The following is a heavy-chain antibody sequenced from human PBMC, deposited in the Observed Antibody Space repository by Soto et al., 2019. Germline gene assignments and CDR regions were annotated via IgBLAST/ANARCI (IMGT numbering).Heavy chain of an antibody. J-gene: IGHJ4*02. V-gene: IGHV4-61*08. D-gene: IGHD3-9*01. CDR3: ARHRRNYDILTGYHTDFDY. CDR1: GGSISSCGYY. Sequence: NPSETLSLTCTVSGGSISSCGYYWSWIRQPPGKGLEWIGYIYYSGSTNYNPSLKSRVTISVDTSKNQFSLKLSSVTAADTAVYYCARHRRNYDILTGYHTDFDYWGQGTLVTVSS. CDR2: IYYSGST.